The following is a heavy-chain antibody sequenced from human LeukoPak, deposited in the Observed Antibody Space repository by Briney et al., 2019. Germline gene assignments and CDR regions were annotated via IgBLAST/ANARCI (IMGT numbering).Heavy chain of an antibody. CDR1: GGSFSGYY. CDR3: ARGSRSPEGGLLYVY. Sequence: PSETLSLTCAVYGGSFSGYYWSWIRHPPGKGLQWRGEINHSGSNNYNPALKSRVNISVDTSKNQFSLKLSSVTAADTAVYYCARGSRSPEGGLLYVYWGQGTLVIVFS. J-gene: IGHJ4*02. D-gene: IGHD3-3*01. V-gene: IGHV4-34*01. CDR2: INHSGSN.